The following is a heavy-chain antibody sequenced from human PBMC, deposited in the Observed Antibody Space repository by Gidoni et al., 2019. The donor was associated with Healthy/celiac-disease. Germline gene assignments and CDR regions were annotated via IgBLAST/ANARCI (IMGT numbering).Heavy chain of an antibody. CDR2: ISYDGSNK. J-gene: IGHJ6*02. CDR3: ARDLPNCISTSCEIYYYYGMDV. CDR1: GFTFSSYG. D-gene: IGHD2-2*01. V-gene: IGHV3-30*03. Sequence: QVQLVESGGGVVQPGRSLRLSCGASGFTFSSYGLHWVRQAPGKGLEWVAVISYDGSNKYYADSVKGRFTISRDNSKNTLYLQMNSLRAEDTAVYYCARDLPNCISTSCEIYYYYGMDVWGQGTTVTVSS.